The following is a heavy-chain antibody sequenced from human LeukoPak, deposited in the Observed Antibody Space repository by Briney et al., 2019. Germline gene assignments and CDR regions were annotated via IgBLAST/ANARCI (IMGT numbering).Heavy chain of an antibody. Sequence: SETLSLTCTVSGGSISSSSYYWGWIRQPPGKGLEWIGSIYYSGSTYYNPSLKSRVTISVDTSKNQFSLKLSSVTAADTAVYYCARDIVVVPAAWGYSYGYYFDYWGQGTLVTVSS. V-gene: IGHV4-39*07. CDR2: IYYSGST. CDR1: GGSISSSSYY. CDR3: ARDIVVVPAAWGYSYGYYFDY. J-gene: IGHJ4*02. D-gene: IGHD2-2*01.